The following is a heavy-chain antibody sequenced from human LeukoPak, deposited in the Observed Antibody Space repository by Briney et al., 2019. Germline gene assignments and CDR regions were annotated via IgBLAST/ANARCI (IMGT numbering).Heavy chain of an antibody. CDR1: GYTFTSYG. CDR3: ARDLIAVAGFDY. CDR2: INPSGGST. Sequence: ASVKVSCKASGYTFTSYGISWVRQAPGQGLEWMGIINPSGGSTSYAQKFQGRVTMTRDTSTSTVYMELSSLRSEDTAVYYCARDLIAVAGFDYWGQGTLVTVSS. D-gene: IGHD6-19*01. V-gene: IGHV1-46*01. J-gene: IGHJ4*02.